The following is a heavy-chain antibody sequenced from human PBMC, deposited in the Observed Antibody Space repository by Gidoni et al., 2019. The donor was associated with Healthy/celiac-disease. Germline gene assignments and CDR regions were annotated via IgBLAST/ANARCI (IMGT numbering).Heavy chain of an antibody. Sequence: QLQLQESGPGLVRPSETLSLPCTVSGGSISSSSYYWGWIRQPPGKGLEWIGSIYYSGSTYYNPSLKSRVTISVDTSKNQFSLKLSSVTAADTAVYYCARPIAAAGGMDVWGQGTTVTVSS. CDR3: ARPIAAAGGMDV. CDR1: GGSISSSSYY. J-gene: IGHJ6*02. CDR2: IYYSGST. V-gene: IGHV4-39*01. D-gene: IGHD6-13*01.